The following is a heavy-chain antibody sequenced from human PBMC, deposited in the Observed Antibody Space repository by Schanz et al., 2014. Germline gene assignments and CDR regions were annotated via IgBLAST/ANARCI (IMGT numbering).Heavy chain of an antibody. CDR2: ISASGGDT. CDR1: GITFSSHS. Sequence: EVQLLESGGGLVQPGGSLRLSCTASGITFSSHSFNWVRQAPGKGLEWLSVISASGGDTYYADSVKGRFTISRDNSKNTVYLQMNSLRPEDTAVYYCAKYRGYYRVSGSYRELEYWGQGTLVTVSS. J-gene: IGHJ4*02. V-gene: IGHV3-23*01. D-gene: IGHD3-10*01. CDR3: AKYRGYYRVSGSYRELEY.